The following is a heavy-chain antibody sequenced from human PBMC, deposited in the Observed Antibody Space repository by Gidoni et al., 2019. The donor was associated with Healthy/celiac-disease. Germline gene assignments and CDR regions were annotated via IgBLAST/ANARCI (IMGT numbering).Heavy chain of an antibody. Sequence: QVQLQESGPGLVKPSETLSLTCTVSGGSISSYYWSWIRQPPGKGLEWIGYIYYSGSTNYNPSLKSRVTISVDTSKNQFSLKLSSVTAADTAVYYCARGSSAEYFQHWGQGTLDTVSS. V-gene: IGHV4-59*01. CDR1: GGSISSYY. D-gene: IGHD2-2*01. CDR2: IYYSGST. CDR3: ARGSSAEYFQH. J-gene: IGHJ1*01.